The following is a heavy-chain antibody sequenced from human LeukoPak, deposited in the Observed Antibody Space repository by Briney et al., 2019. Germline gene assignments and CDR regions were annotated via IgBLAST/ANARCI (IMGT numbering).Heavy chain of an antibody. J-gene: IGHJ4*02. CDR3: TKVVRIVATPEYYYDY. Sequence: PGGSLRLSCSASGFTFSSYWVTWVRQAPGKGLEWVANVKQDGSEKNYVDSVKGRFTISRDKSKNTLYLQMNSLRADDTAVYYCTKVVRIVATPEYYYDYWGQGTLLTVSS. D-gene: IGHD5-12*01. V-gene: IGHV3-7*01. CDR2: VKQDGSEK. CDR1: GFTFSSYW.